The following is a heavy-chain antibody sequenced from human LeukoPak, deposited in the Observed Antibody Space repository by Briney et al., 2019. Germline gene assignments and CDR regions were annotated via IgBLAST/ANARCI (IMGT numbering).Heavy chain of an antibody. J-gene: IGHJ4*02. CDR1: GFTVSSNY. Sequence: GGSLRLSCAAPGFTVSSNYMRWVRQAPGKGLEWVSVIYSDGTTYYAGSVKGRFAISRDNSKNTVYLQMNSLTAEDTAVYYCARDRAGSGTTFDYWGQGTLVTVSS. D-gene: IGHD3-10*01. CDR2: IYSDGTT. CDR3: ARDRAGSGTTFDY. V-gene: IGHV3-66*01.